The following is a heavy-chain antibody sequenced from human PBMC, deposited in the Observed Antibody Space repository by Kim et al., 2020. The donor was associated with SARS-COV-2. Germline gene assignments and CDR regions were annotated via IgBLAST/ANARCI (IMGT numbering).Heavy chain of an antibody. CDR3: ARHSLRFLEWANWFDP. CDR1: GGSISSSSYY. Sequence: SETLSLTCTVSGGSISSSSYYWGWIRQPPGKGLEWIGSIYYSGSTYYNPSLKSRVTISVDTSKNQFSLKLSSVTAADTAVYYCARHSLRFLEWANWFDPWGQGTLFTVSS. J-gene: IGHJ5*02. V-gene: IGHV4-39*01. D-gene: IGHD3-3*01. CDR2: IYYSGST.